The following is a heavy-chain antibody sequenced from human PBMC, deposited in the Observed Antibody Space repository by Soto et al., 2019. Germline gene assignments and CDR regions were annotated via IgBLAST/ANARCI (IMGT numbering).Heavy chain of an antibody. J-gene: IGHJ6*02. CDR3: ARVTAALYYYYYYGMDV. V-gene: IGHV4-34*01. CDR2: INHSGST. Sequence: PSETLSLTCAVYGGSFSGYYWSWIRQPPGKGLEWIGEINHSGSTNYNPSLKSRVTISVDTSKNQFSLKLSSVTAADTAVYYCARVTAALYYYYYYGMDVWGQGTTVTVS. CDR1: GGSFSGYY. D-gene: IGHD6-13*01.